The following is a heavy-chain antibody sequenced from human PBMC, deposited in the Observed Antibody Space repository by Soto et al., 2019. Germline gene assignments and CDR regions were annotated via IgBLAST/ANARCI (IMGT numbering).Heavy chain of an antibody. CDR2: IDPTDSYT. CDR3: ARLSRASFALDV. V-gene: IGHV5-10-1*01. CDR1: GYSFTTYW. Sequence: GESLKISCKGYGYSFTTYWISWVRQMPGKGLEWMGRIDPTDSYTKYSPSFEGHVTISADKSISTAYLQWSSLKASDSAVYYCARLSRASFALDVWGQGTTVTVS. J-gene: IGHJ6*02. D-gene: IGHD3-16*01.